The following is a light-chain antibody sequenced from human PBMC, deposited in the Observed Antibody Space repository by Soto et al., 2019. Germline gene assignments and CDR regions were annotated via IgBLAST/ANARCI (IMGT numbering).Light chain of an antibody. J-gene: IGLJ3*02. Sequence: QSVLTQPPSASGTPGQRFTISCSGSSSNIGSNYVYWYQQLPGTAPQLLIYRNNQRPSGVPDRFSGSKSGTSASLAISGLRSEDEADYYCAAWDDSLSGPVFGGGTKLTVL. V-gene: IGLV1-47*01. CDR1: SSNIGSNY. CDR3: AAWDDSLSGPV. CDR2: RNN.